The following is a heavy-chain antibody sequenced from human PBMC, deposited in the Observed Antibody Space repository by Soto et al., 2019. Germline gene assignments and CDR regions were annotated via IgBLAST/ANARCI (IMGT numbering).Heavy chain of an antibody. J-gene: IGHJ6*02. CDR1: GYTFTGYY. CDR2: INPNSGGT. V-gene: IGHV1-2*04. Sequence: ASVKVSCKASGYTFTGYYMHWVRQAPGQGLEWMGWINPNSGGTNYAQKFQGWVTMTRDTSISTAYMELSRLRSDDTAVYYCAGPDQEALSGYHYYYYGMDVWGQGTAVTVSS. CDR3: AGPDQEALSGYHYYYYGMDV. D-gene: IGHD5-12*01.